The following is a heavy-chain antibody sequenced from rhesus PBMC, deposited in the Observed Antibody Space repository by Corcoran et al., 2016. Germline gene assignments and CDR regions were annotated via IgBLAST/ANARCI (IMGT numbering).Heavy chain of an antibody. J-gene: IGHJ4*01. D-gene: IGHD1-20*01. CDR1: GGSISSSS. CDR3: VRGEAGTGSFDY. CDR2: ICCSGSST. Sequence: QLQLQDPGPGLVKPSETLSVTCAVSGGSISSSSWSWIREAPGKGLEWSGFICCSGSSTSYHPSRKCRVTLSVEPSMNQFSLKLSSVTAADTAVYYCVRGEAGTGSFDYWGQGVLVTVSS. V-gene: IGHV4-169*01.